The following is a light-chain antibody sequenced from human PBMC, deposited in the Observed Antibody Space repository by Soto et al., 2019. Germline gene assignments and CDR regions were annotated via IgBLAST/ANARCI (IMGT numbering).Light chain of an antibody. CDR2: EVT. Sequence: QSALTQPGSVSGSPGQSITISCTGTSSDVGGHNYVSWYQQHPGKAPKLMIYEVTNRPSGVSNRFSGSKSGNTASLTISGLQAEDEADYYCSSYTFTSTLYVFGTGTKVTVL. CDR3: SSYTFTSTLYV. CDR1: SSDVGGHNY. V-gene: IGLV2-14*01. J-gene: IGLJ1*01.